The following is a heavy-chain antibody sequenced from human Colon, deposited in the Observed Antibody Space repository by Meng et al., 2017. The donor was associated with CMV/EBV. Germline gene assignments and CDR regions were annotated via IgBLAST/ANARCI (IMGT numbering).Heavy chain of an antibody. CDR3: APSFGESPFDY. J-gene: IGHJ4*02. V-gene: IGHV1-8*01. D-gene: IGHD3-10*01. Sequence: QVQLVQSGAEVKNPGASVKVSCKASGYTFTSYDINWVRQATGQGLEWMGWMKPNSGKTGYAQKFQGRVTMTRNTSISTAYMELSSLRSEDTAVYSCAPSFGESPFDYWGQGTLVTVSS. CDR2: MKPNSGKT. CDR1: GYTFTSYD.